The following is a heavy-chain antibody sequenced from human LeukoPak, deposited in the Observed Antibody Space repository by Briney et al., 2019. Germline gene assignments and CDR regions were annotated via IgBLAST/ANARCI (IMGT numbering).Heavy chain of an antibody. J-gene: IGHJ4*02. V-gene: IGHV3-33*01. D-gene: IGHD2-2*01. CDR2: IWYDGSNK. CDR3: AREGSSSSTTYYFDY. CDR1: GFTFSSYG. Sequence: GRSLRLSCAASGFTFSSYGMHWVRQAPGKGLEWVAVIWYDGSNKYYADSVKGRFTISRDNSKNTLYLQMNSLRAEDTAVYYCAREGSSSSTTYYFDYWGQGTLVTVSS.